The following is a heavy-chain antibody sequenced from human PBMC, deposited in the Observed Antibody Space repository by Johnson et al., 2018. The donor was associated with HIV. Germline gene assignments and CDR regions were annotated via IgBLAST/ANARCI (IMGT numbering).Heavy chain of an antibody. J-gene: IGHJ3*02. CDR1: GFTFSSYW. CDR2: INQDESEK. D-gene: IGHD4-23*01. V-gene: IGHV3-7*01. Sequence: VQLVESGGGVVQPGRSLRLSCAASGFTFSSYWMSWVRQAPGKGLEWVANINQDESEKYYVDSVKGRFTISRDNAKNSLYLQMNSLRAEDTAVYYCAKARSLLDYGGFDAFDIWGQGTLVIVSS. CDR3: AKARSLLDYGGFDAFDI.